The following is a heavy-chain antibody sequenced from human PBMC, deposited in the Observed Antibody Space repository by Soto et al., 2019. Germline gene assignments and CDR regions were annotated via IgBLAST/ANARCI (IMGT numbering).Heavy chain of an antibody. Sequence: PSETLSLTCTVSGGSISSYYWSWIRQPPGKGLEWIGYIYYSGSTNYNPSLKSRVTISVDTSKNQFSLKLSSVTAADTAVYYCARFGTRYSSSWYPLWGQGTLVT. D-gene: IGHD6-13*01. CDR2: IYYSGST. V-gene: IGHV4-59*01. J-gene: IGHJ4*02. CDR3: ARFGTRYSSSWYPL. CDR1: GGSISSYY.